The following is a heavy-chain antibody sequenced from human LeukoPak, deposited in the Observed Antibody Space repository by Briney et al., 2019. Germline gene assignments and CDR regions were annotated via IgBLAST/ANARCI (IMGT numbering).Heavy chain of an antibody. CDR2: INHSGST. D-gene: IGHD2-15*01. V-gene: IGHV4-34*01. J-gene: IGHJ6*03. Sequence: SETLSLTCAVYGGSFSGYYWSWIRQPPGKGLEWIGEINHSGSTNYNPSLKSRVTISVDTSKNQFSLKLSSVTAADTAVYYCARERKCSGGSCYYYYYYCYYMDVWGKGTTVTVSS. CDR3: ARERKCSGGSCYYYYYYCYYMDV. CDR1: GGSFSGYY.